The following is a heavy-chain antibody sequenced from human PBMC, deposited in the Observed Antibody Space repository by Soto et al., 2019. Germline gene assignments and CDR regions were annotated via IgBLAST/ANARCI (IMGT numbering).Heavy chain of an antibody. V-gene: IGHV1-2*02. CDR1: GYSFTGYY. CDR2: IFPKSGGT. J-gene: IGHJ6*02. D-gene: IGHD3-22*01. CDR3: AREGMYHYTTKDYYPSTYGLDV. Sequence: ASVKVSCKSSGYSFTGYYLHWVRQAPGQGPEWMGWIFPKSGGTKSAQKFQGRVTMTRDTSISTAYMELKRLRSDDTAVYFCAREGMYHYTTKDYYPSTYGLDVWGQGTTVTVAS.